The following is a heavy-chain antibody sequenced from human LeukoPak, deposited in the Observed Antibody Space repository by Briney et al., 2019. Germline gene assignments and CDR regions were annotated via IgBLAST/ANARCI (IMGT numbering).Heavy chain of an antibody. CDR1: GGSIRSFY. Sequence: SETLSLTCTVSGGSIRSFYWSWIRQPPGKGLEWIGYIYYSGSTNYNPSLKSRVTISVDTSKNQFSLKLSSVTAADTAVYYCAGGHAAAGFDYWGQGTLVTVSS. V-gene: IGHV4-59*01. CDR2: IYYSGST. J-gene: IGHJ4*02. CDR3: AGGHAAAGFDY. D-gene: IGHD6-13*01.